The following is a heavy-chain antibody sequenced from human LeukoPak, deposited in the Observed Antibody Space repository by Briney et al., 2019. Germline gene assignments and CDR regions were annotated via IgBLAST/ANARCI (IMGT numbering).Heavy chain of an antibody. D-gene: IGHD3-9*01. CDR3: ARDKDTKGCLTGCPPGYNWFDP. Sequence: GGSLRLSCAASGFTFSSYSMNWVRQAPGKGLEWVSSISSSSSYIYYADSVKGRFTISRDNSKNTLYLQMNSLRAEDTAVYYCARDKDTKGCLTGCPPGYNWFDPWAREPWSPSPQ. CDR1: GFTFSSYS. J-gene: IGHJ5*02. V-gene: IGHV3-21*01. CDR2: ISSSSSYI.